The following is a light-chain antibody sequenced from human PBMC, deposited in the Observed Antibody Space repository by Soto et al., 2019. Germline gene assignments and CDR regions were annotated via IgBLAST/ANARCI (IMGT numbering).Light chain of an antibody. CDR3: QQRSNWPPLT. CDR2: DAS. V-gene: IGKV3-11*01. Sequence: EIVLTQSPATLSLSPGESATLSCRTSQSVSKYLAWYQQKPGQAPRLLIYDASSRATGIPARFSGSGSGTDFTLPISSLEPEDFAVYYCQQRSNWPPLTFGGGTKVEI. J-gene: IGKJ4*01. CDR1: QSVSKY.